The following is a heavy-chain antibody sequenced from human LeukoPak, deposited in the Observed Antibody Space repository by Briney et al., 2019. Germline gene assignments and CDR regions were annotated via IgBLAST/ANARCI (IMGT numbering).Heavy chain of an antibody. CDR2: IYHSGST. V-gene: IGHV4-38-2*02. Sequence: SETLSLTCTVSGYSISSGYYWGWIRQPPGKGLEWIGSIYHSGSTNYNPSLKSRVTIPVDTSKNQFSLKLSSVTAADTAVYYCARRQMLATAGYFDYWGQGTLVTVSS. J-gene: IGHJ4*02. CDR1: GYSISSGYY. CDR3: ARRQMLATAGYFDY. D-gene: IGHD6-13*01.